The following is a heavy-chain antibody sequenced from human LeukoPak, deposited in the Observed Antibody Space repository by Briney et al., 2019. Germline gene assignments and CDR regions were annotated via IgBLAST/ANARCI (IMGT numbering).Heavy chain of an antibody. J-gene: IGHJ4*02. V-gene: IGHV3-23*01. CDR2: ISGSGGST. CDR1: GFTFSSNA. Sequence: PGGSLRLSCAASGFTFSSNAMSWVRQAPGKGLEWVSAISGSGGSTYYADSVKGRFTISRDNSKNTLYLQMNSLRAEDTAVYYCAKDLDDILTGYKDYWGQGTLVTVSS. CDR3: AKDLDDILTGYKDY. D-gene: IGHD3-9*01.